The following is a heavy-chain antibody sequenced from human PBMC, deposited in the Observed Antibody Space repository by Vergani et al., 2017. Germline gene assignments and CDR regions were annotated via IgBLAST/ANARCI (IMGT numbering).Heavy chain of an antibody. Sequence: QVQLVQSGAEVKKPGSSVKVSCKASGGTFSSYTISWVRQAPGQGLEWLGRIIPVLGIANYAQKFQGRVTITADKSTSTAYMELSSLRSEDTAVYYCARGWASSGLDYWGQGTLVTVSS. CDR1: GGTFSSYT. J-gene: IGHJ4*02. V-gene: IGHV1-69*02. CDR2: IIPVLGIA. CDR3: ARGWASSGLDY. D-gene: IGHD3-22*01.